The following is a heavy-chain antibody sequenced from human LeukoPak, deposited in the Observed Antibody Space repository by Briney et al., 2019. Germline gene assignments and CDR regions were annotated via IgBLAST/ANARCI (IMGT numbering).Heavy chain of an antibody. D-gene: IGHD2-8*02. Sequence: RSGGSLRLSCAASGFTFDDYTMHWVRQTPGKGLQWVSLISWDGKLTHYEEAVRGRFTLSRDNTKNSLDLQMSDLREEDTAFYYCVRDKHADVQTGAFESWGQGTLVTVSS. CDR1: GFTFDDYT. V-gene: IGHV3-43*01. CDR2: ISWDGKLT. CDR3: VRDKHADVQTGAFES. J-gene: IGHJ4*02.